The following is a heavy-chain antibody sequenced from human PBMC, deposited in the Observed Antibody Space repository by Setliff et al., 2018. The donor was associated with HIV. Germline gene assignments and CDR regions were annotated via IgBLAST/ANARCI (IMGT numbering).Heavy chain of an antibody. J-gene: IGHJ4*02. CDR2: VYYSGST. Sequence: PSETLSLTCTVSGGSISNSAYYWGWIRQPPGKGLEWIGGVYYSGSTYHNPSLKSRVIMSLDTSKNQFSLRLSSMSAADTAVYYCARRAANGLFDYWGQGTLVTVSS. V-gene: IGHV4-39*07. CDR3: ARRAANGLFDY. CDR1: GGSISNSAYY. D-gene: IGHD2-15*01.